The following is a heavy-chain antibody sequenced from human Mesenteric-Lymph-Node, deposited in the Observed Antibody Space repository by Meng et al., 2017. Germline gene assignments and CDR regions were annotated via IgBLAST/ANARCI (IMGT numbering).Heavy chain of an antibody. V-gene: IGHV3-23*01. Sequence: EVQLLESGGGLVQPGVSLRLSCAASGFTFRSFAMTWVRQAPGKGLEWVSAISGSGGTTYYADAVKGRFTISRDNSKNTLFLQVNSLRAEDTAVYYCAKQALSPHFDYWGQGTLVTVSS. CDR2: ISGSGGTT. CDR3: AKQALSPHFDY. J-gene: IGHJ4*02. CDR1: GFTFRSFA.